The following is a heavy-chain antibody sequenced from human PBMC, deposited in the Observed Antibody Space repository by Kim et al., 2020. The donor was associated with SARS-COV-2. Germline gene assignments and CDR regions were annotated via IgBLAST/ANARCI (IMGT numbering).Heavy chain of an antibody. J-gene: IGHJ5*01. CDR3: AKGLRITMIVVDS. V-gene: IGHV3-23*05. Sequence: YADSVKGRFTISRDNPKNMVYLQMNSLRGEDTAVYYCAKGLRITMIVVDSWGQGTLVTVSS. D-gene: IGHD3-22*01.